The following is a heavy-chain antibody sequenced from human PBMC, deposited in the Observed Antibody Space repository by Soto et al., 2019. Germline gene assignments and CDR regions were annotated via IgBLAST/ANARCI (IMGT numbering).Heavy chain of an antibody. D-gene: IGHD3-10*01. J-gene: IGHJ5*01. CDR3: ARCMSRGLSQYNWLDS. CDR2: VIPVFGTI. CDR1: GGTFSSYA. V-gene: IGHV1-69*01. Sequence: QVQLVQSGAEVKKPGSSVKVSCKAPGGTFSSYAITWVRQAPGQGLEWVGGVIPVFGTINYAQKLQGRATITADGSTTTAYMELSSLRSDDTAVYYCARCMSRGLSQYNWLDSWGQGTLVNVSS.